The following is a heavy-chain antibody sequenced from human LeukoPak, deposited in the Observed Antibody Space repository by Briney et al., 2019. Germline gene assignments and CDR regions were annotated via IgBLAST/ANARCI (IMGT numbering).Heavy chain of an antibody. CDR3: ARDVGSSGYNAFDI. J-gene: IGHJ3*02. Sequence: SETLSLTCTVSGGSISSYYWSWIRQPPGKGLEWIGYVFYSGSTNYNPSLKSRVTISVDTSKNQFSLKLSSVTAADTAVYYCARDVGSSGYNAFDIWGQGTVVTVSS. V-gene: IGHV4-59*01. D-gene: IGHD3-22*01. CDR2: VFYSGST. CDR1: GGSISSYY.